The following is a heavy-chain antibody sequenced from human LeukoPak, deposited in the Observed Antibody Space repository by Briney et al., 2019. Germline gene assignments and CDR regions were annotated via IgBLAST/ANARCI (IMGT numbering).Heavy chain of an antibody. V-gene: IGHV4-59*01. CDR1: GDSISGYY. Sequence: SETLSLTCTVSGDSISGYYWSWIRQPPGKGLEWIGFIYDSGNTNYNPSLKSRVTISVDTPKKQFSLKLSSVTAADTAVYLCARNAKDAAMVIYFDYWGQGTLVTVSS. CDR3: ARNAKDAAMVIYFDY. D-gene: IGHD5-18*01. J-gene: IGHJ4*02. CDR2: IYDSGNT.